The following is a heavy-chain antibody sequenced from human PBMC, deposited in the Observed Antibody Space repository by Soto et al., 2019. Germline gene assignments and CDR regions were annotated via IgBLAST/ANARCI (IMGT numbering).Heavy chain of an antibody. CDR3: ARSRLGITEEYAFDI. D-gene: IGHD7-27*01. CDR2: INPGNGNT. Sequence: QVQLVQSGAEVKKPGASVKVSCKASGYTFTSYAMHWVRQAPGQRLEWMGWINPGNGNTKYSQKFQGRVTITRDTSASTAYTELSSLRSEVTAVYYCARSRLGITEEYAFDIWGPGTMVTVSS. J-gene: IGHJ3*02. V-gene: IGHV1-3*01. CDR1: GYTFTSYA.